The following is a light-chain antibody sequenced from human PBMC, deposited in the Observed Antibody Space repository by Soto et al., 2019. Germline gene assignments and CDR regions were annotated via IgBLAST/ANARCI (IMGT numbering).Light chain of an antibody. V-gene: IGKV3-20*01. CDR3: QQYGSSPQT. J-gene: IGKJ1*01. Sequence: IVLTQSPCTLSLSQGERATLSCRASQSVSSSYLAWYQQKPGQAPRLLIYGASSRATGIPDRFSGSGSGTDFTLTISRLEPEDFAVYYCQQYGSSPQTFGQGTKVDI. CDR2: GAS. CDR1: QSVSSSY.